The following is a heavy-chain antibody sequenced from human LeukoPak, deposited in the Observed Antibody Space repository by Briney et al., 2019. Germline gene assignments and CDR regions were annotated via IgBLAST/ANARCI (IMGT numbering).Heavy chain of an antibody. V-gene: IGHV3-7*01. Sequence: GGSLRLSCAASGFTLGSYWMSWVRQAPGKGLEWVANIKQDGSQKNYVDSVKGRFTISRDNAKNSLYLQMNSLRAEDTAVFYCARGGYTGVFDIWGQGTMVTVSS. D-gene: IGHD5-18*01. CDR3: ARGGYTGVFDI. CDR1: GFTLGSYW. CDR2: IKQDGSQK. J-gene: IGHJ3*02.